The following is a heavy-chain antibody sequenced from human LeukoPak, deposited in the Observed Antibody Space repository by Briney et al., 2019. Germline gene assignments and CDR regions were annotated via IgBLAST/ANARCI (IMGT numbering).Heavy chain of an antibody. CDR3: ARKGRSSSSYYYYYMDV. CDR2: IYTSGST. Sequence: SETLSLTCTVSGGSMSSYYWSWIRQPAGKGLEWIGRIYTSGSTNYNPSLKSRVTMSVDTSKNQFSLKLSSVTAADTAVYYCARKGRSSSSYYYYYMDVWGKGTTVTVSS. CDR1: GGSMSSYY. D-gene: IGHD6-6*01. V-gene: IGHV4-4*07. J-gene: IGHJ6*03.